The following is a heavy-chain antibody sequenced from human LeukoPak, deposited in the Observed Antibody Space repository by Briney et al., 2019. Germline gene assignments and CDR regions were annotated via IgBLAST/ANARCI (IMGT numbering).Heavy chain of an antibody. Sequence: NPSETLSLTCTVSGGSISSYYWSWIRQPPGKGLEWIGYIYYSWCTNYNPSLKSRVTISVDTSKNQFSLKLSSVTAADTAVYYCARESIAAAGTNGFDPWGQGTLVTVSS. V-gene: IGHV4-59*01. CDR2: IYYSWCT. CDR3: ARESIAAAGTNGFDP. CDR1: GGSISSYY. J-gene: IGHJ5*02. D-gene: IGHD6-13*01.